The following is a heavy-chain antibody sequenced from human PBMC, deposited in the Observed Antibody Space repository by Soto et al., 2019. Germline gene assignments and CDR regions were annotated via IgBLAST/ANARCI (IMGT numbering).Heavy chain of an antibody. J-gene: IGHJ4*02. CDR2: ISWNSGSI. CDR1: GFTFDDYA. Sequence: PGGSLRLSCAASGFTFDDYAMHWVRQAPGKGLEWVSGISWNSGSIGYADSVKGRFTISRDNAKNSLYLQMNSLRAEDTALYYCAKGPGRDRSDYWGQGTLVTVSS. D-gene: IGHD3-22*01. V-gene: IGHV3-9*01. CDR3: AKGPGRDRSDY.